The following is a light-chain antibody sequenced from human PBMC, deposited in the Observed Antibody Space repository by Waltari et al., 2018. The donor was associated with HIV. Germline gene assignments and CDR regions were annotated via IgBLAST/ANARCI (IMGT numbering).Light chain of an antibody. CDR1: SGDIASHY. V-gene: IGLV6-57*04. CDR3: QSYNSETQF. J-gene: IGLJ2*01. Sequence: NFMLTQPHAVSGSPGKTVTISCTRSSGDIASHYVQWYQHRPCSGPTIVIYEDDRRPSGVPDRFSGSIDRSSNSASLTISGLGTEDEADYYGQSYNSETQFFGGGTKLTVL. CDR2: EDD.